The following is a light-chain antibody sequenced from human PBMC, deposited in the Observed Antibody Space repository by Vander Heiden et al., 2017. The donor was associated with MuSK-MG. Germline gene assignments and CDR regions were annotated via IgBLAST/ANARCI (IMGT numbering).Light chain of an antibody. J-gene: IGKJ4*01. CDR3: QQSDSTPIT. CDR2: AAS. CDR1: QSISSY. V-gene: IGKV1-39*01. Sequence: DIQMTQSPSSLSASVGDRVTITCRASQSISSYLNWYQQKPGKAPKLLIYAASSLQSGVPSRFSGSGSGTDFTLTISSLQPEDFATYSCQQSDSTPITFGGGTKVEIK.